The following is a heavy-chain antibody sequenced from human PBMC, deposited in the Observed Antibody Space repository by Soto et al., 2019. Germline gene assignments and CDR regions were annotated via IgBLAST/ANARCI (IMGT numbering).Heavy chain of an antibody. CDR3: ARGLTVYSAVLHCYYAIDV. Sequence: QVPLVQSGAEVKKPGSSVKVSCKASGDSFKKYVFSWVRQAPGQGLEWIGGFIPLFGTPTYAQEFQGRVTIIADESKSTRYMEISSLTSGDSAVYYWARGLTVYSAVLHCYYAIDVWGQGATVTVAS. CDR2: FIPLFGTP. V-gene: IGHV1-69*01. CDR1: GDSFKKYV. D-gene: IGHD2-21*01. J-gene: IGHJ6*02.